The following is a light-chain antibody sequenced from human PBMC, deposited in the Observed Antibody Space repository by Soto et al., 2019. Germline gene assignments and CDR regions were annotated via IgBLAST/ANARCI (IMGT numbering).Light chain of an antibody. V-gene: IGLV2-23*01. CDR3: SVYGGTL. Sequence: QSALTQPASLSASPGQSITISCTGTSSEVGSYNYICWYQHRPGKAPKLLIHEGTKRPLGVSDRFSASTSDTTASLTISGLQAEDEADYYCSVYGGTLFGGGTKLTVL. CDR1: SSEVGSYNY. CDR2: EGT. J-gene: IGLJ2*01.